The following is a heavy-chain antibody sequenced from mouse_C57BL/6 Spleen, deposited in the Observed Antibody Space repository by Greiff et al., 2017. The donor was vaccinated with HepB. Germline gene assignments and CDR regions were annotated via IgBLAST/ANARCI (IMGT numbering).Heavy chain of an antibody. CDR2: INPNNGGT. V-gene: IGHV1-26*01. CDR3: ARNGAQVPFAY. CDR1: GYTFTDYY. Sequence: VQLQQSGPELVKPGASVKISCKASGYTFTDYYMNWVKQSHGKSLEWIGDINPNNGGTSYNQKFKGKATLTVDKSSSTAYMELRSLTSEDSAVYYCARNGAQVPFAYWGQGTLVTVS. D-gene: IGHD3-2*02. J-gene: IGHJ3*01.